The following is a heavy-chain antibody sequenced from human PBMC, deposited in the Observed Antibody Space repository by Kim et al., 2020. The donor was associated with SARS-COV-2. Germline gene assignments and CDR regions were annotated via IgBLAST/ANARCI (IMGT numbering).Heavy chain of an antibody. CDR3: ASGCSGGSCYSQVDY. V-gene: IGHV3-30*01. Sequence: NYGSGRVTTSSNNSKNTLYLQMNSLRAEDTAVYYCASGCSGGSCYSQVDYWGQGTLVTVSS. D-gene: IGHD2-15*01. J-gene: IGHJ4*02.